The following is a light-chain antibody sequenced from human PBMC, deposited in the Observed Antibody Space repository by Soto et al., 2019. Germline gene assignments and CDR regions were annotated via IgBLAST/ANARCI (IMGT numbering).Light chain of an antibody. V-gene: IGKV3-20*01. J-gene: IGKJ5*01. CDR1: QSISNK. CDR3: QQYGGSPRIT. CDR2: GAS. Sequence: EIVMTQSPATLSLSPGEGATLSCWASQSISNKLAWYQHRPGQPPRLLIYGASNRATGIPARFSGSGSGTDFTLIINRLEPEDVAIYYCQQYGGSPRITFGQGTRLEIK.